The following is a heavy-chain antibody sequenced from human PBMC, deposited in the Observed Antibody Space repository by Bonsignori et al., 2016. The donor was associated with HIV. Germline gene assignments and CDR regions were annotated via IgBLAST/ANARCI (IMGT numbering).Heavy chain of an antibody. J-gene: IGHJ4*02. D-gene: IGHD4-17*01. CDR3: AWTNDYGASGGDY. V-gene: IGHV2-26*04. Sequence: WIRQPPGKALEWPAHIFSNDEKSYSTSLKSRLTISKDTSKSQVVLTMTNMDPVDTATYYCAWTNDYGASGGDYWGQGTLVTVSS. CDR2: IFSNDEK.